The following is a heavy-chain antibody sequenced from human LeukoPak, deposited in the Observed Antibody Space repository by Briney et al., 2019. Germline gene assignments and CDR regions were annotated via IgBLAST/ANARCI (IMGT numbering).Heavy chain of an antibody. J-gene: IGHJ4*02. Sequence: PGGSLRLSCAASGFIFGNYAKSWVRQVPGRGLEWVSTISSRGDSTYVADSVKGRFTISRDNSKNSLYLQMNTVRAEDTAVYYCVKGPRPDITVAHTVENWGQGTLVTVSS. CDR2: ISSRGDST. V-gene: IGHV3-23*01. CDR3: VKGPRPDITVAHTVEN. CDR1: GFIFGNYA. D-gene: IGHD6-19*01.